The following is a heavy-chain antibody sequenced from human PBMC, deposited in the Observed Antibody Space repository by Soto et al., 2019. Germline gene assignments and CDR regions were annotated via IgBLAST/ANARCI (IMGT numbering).Heavy chain of an antibody. J-gene: IGHJ6*04. CDR1: GGSFSGYY. CDR3: ARVYGTWYYYGSGSVPTPLYYYYGTDV. V-gene: IGHV4-34*01. D-gene: IGHD3-10*01. Sequence: PSETLSLTCAVYGGSFSGYYWSWIRQPPGKGLEWIGEINHSGSTNYNPSLKSRVTISVDTSKNQFSLKLSSVTAADTAVYYCARVYGTWYYYGSGSVPTPLYYYYGTDVWGKGTTVTVSS. CDR2: INHSGST.